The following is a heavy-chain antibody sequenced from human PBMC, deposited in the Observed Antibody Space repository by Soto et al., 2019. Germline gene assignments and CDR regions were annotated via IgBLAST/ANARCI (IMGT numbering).Heavy chain of an antibody. CDR3: ARGPNYDSSGYYYAWYYYGMDV. Sequence: QVQLVQSGAEVKKPGSSVKVSCKASGGTFSSYAISWVRQAPGQGLEWMGGIIPIFGTANYAQKFQGRVTIPADESTSTAYMELSSLRSEDTAVYYCARGPNYDSSGYYYAWYYYGMDVWGQGTTVTVSS. V-gene: IGHV1-69*01. CDR2: IIPIFGTA. D-gene: IGHD3-22*01. CDR1: GGTFSSYA. J-gene: IGHJ6*02.